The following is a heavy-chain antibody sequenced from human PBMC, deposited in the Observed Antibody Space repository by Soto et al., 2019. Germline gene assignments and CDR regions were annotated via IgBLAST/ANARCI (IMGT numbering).Heavy chain of an antibody. V-gene: IGHV4-31*03. CDR2: IYHSGST. CDR3: ARDWVNCSGYSCYLHYGYFGMDV. D-gene: IGHD2-15*01. CDR1: GGSISSGGYY. Sequence: QVQLQESGPGLVKPSQTLSLTCTVSGGSISSGGYYWSWIRQHPGKGLEWIGSIYHSGSTYYNPSLKSRLTISVDTSKDQFSLKLRSVTAADTAVYYCARDWVNCSGYSCYLHYGYFGMDVWGQGTAVTVSS. J-gene: IGHJ6*02.